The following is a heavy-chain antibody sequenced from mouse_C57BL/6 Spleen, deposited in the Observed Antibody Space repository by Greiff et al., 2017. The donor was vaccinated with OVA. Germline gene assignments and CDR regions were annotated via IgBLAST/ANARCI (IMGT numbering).Heavy chain of an antibody. CDR3: ARTVDSSGYGPFAY. CDR1: GYTFTTYP. J-gene: IGHJ3*01. D-gene: IGHD3-2*02. V-gene: IGHV1-47*01. CDR2: FHPFNDDT. Sequence: QVQLQQSGAELVKPGASVKMSCKASGYTFTTYPIEWMKQNHGKSLEWIGNFHPFNDDTKYNEKFKGKATLTVEKSSSTVYLELSRLSSDDSAVYYCARTVDSSGYGPFAYWGQGPLVTVSA.